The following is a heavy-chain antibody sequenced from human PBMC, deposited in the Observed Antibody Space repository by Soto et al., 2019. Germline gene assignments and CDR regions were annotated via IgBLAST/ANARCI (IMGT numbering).Heavy chain of an antibody. CDR3: ARGAYSSSSSFFDS. CDR2: IYYSGNT. J-gene: IGHJ4*02. Sequence: QVQLQESGPGLVRPSQTLSLTCAVSGDSISSSDYFWSWIRQPPGKGLEWIGYIYYSGNTYFTPSLQSRNTISLDASKNHFSLKLTSVTAADTAVYFCARGAYSSSSSFFDSWGQGTLVTVSS. V-gene: IGHV4-30-4*01. D-gene: IGHD6-6*01. CDR1: GDSISSSDYF.